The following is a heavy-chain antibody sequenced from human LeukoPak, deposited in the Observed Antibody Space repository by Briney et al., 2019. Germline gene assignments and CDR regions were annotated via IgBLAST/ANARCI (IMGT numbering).Heavy chain of an antibody. CDR3: ARLTAYYYMDV. CDR1: GGSISSGSNY. Sequence: KPSETLSLTCNVSGGSISSGSNYWGWIRQPPGKTLEWIGSIYSSGSTYYNPSLKSRVIILIDTSKNHFSLTLSSVTAADTAVYYCARLTAYYYMDVWGKGTTVTVSS. V-gene: IGHV4-39*07. CDR2: IYSSGST. J-gene: IGHJ6*03. D-gene: IGHD5-18*01.